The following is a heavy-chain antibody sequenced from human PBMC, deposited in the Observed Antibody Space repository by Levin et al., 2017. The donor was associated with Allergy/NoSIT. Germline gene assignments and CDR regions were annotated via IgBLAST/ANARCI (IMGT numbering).Heavy chain of an antibody. CDR2: IWYDGSNK. Sequence: SCAASGFTFSSYGMHWVRQAPGKGLEWVALIWYDGSNKYYADSVKGRFTISRDNSKKMLFLQMNSLRVEDTAVYYCARAIAAAATPFDYWGQGTLVSVSS. V-gene: IGHV3-33*01. D-gene: IGHD6-13*01. CDR1: GFTFSSYG. J-gene: IGHJ4*02. CDR3: ARAIAAAATPFDY.